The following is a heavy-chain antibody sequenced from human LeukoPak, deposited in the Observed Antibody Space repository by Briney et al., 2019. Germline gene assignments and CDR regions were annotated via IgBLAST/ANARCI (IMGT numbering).Heavy chain of an antibody. V-gene: IGHV1-8*02. CDR1: GYTFTSYY. CDR3: ARGRGEWEPLPGRGGGFVFDY. Sequence: ASVKVSCKASGYTFTSYYMHWVRRAPGQGLEWMGWMNPNSGNTGYAQKFQGRVTMTRSTSISTAYMELSSLRSEDTAVYYCARGRGEWEPLPGRGGGFVFDYWGQGTLVTVSS. J-gene: IGHJ4*02. D-gene: IGHD1-26*01. CDR2: MNPNSGNT.